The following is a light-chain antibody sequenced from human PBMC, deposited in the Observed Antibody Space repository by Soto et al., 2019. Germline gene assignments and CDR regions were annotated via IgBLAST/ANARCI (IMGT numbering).Light chain of an antibody. CDR3: AAWDDSMGGCV. CDR1: SSDVGGYNY. J-gene: IGLJ3*02. Sequence: QSVLTQPASVSGSPGQSITISCTGTSSDVGGYNYVSWYQQHPGKAPKLMIYEVSNRPSGVSNRFSGSKSGNTASLTISGLQAEDEADYYCAAWDDSMGGCVFGGGNQLTVL. V-gene: IGLV2-14*01. CDR2: EVS.